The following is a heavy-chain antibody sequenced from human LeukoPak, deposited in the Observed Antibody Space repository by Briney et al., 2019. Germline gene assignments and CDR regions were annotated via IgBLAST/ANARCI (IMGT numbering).Heavy chain of an antibody. J-gene: IGHJ4*02. CDR2: MNPNSGNT. V-gene: IGHV1-8*03. CDR1: GYTFTSYD. Sequence: ASVKVSCKASGYTFTSYDIIWVRQATGQGLEWMGWMNPNSGNTGYAQKFQGRVTITRNTSISTAYMELSSLRSEDTAVYYCAADTLAGTPNFDYWGQGTLVTVSS. CDR3: AADTLAGTPNFDY. D-gene: IGHD1-1*01.